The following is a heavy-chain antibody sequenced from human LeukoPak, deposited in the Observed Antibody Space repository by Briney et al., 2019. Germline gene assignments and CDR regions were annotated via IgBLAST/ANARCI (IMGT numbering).Heavy chain of an antibody. CDR3: AKHRSGIFDY. CDR2: ISYDGSNK. J-gene: IGHJ4*02. CDR1: GFAFSFYA. V-gene: IGHV3-30*18. Sequence: PGGSLRLSCAASGFAFSFYAMSWLRQPPGKGLEWVAVISYDGSNKYYADSVKGRFTISRDNSKNTLYLQMNSLRAEDTAVYYCAKHRSGIFDYWGQGTLVTVSS.